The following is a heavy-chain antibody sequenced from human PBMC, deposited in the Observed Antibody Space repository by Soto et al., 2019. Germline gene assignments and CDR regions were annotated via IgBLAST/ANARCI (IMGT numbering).Heavy chain of an antibody. CDR1: GGSISSSSYY. Sequence: SETLSLTCTVSGGSISSSSYYWGWIRQPPGKGLEWIGSIYYSGSTYYNPSLKSRVTISVDTSKNQFSLKLSSVTAADTAVYYCARGLGSGTSSDMDVWGQVTTLTVSS. CDR2: IYYSGST. CDR3: ARGLGSGTSSDMDV. V-gene: IGHV4-39*01. J-gene: IGHJ6*02. D-gene: IGHD3-10*01.